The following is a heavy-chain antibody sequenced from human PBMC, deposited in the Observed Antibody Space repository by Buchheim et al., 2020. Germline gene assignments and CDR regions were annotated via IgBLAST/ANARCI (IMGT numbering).Heavy chain of an antibody. Sequence: EVQLVQSRAEVKKPGESLKISCKGSGYSFISYWIGWVRQLPGKGLEWMGIIYPDDSDTRSSPSFQGQVTISADQSIITAFLQWNSLKASDTAMYYCARRDNPSTVAGSGSNAFDMWGQGT. CDR1: GYSFISYW. D-gene: IGHD6-19*01. CDR3: ARRDNPSTVAGSGSNAFDM. J-gene: IGHJ3*02. CDR2: IYPDDSDT. V-gene: IGHV5-51*01.